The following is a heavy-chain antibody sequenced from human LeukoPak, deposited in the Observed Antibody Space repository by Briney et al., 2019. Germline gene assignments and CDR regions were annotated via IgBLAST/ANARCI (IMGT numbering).Heavy chain of an antibody. CDR2: ISAYNGNT. D-gene: IGHD3-22*01. Sequence: GASVKVSCKASGYTFTSYGISWVRQAPGQGLEWMGWISAYNGNTNYAQKLQGRVTMTTDTSTSTAYMELRSLRSDDTAVYYCARDDGYYYDSSGYQFDYWGQGTLVTVSS. J-gene: IGHJ4*02. CDR1: GYTFTSYG. V-gene: IGHV1-18*01. CDR3: ARDDGYYYDSSGYQFDY.